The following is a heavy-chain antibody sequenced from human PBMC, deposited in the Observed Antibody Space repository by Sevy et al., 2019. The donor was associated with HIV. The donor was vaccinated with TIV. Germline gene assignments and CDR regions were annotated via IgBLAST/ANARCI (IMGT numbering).Heavy chain of an antibody. CDR2: ISGSGGST. CDR3: SKRGFTMVRGVFDY. CDR1: GFSFSSYG. V-gene: IGHV3-23*01. J-gene: IGHJ4*02. D-gene: IGHD3-10*01. Sequence: GGSLRLSCAASGFSFSSYGMSCVRQTPGQGLERVSAISGSGGSTYYADSVKGRFTISRDNSKNTLYLQVISLRAEDTAVYYCSKRGFTMVRGVFDYWGQGTLVTVSS.